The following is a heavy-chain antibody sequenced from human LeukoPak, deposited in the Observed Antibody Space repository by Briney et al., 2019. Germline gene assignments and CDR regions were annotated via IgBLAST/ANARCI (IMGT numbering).Heavy chain of an antibody. CDR1: GFTFSSVA. D-gene: IGHD6-19*01. V-gene: IGHV3-23*01. Sequence: PGGSLRLSCAASGFTFSSVAMSWVREAPGKGLEWGSAISGSGGTPYYAGSVKGRFTITRDNPKTTLHLQMNSLSAEDTAVYYCAGGEYSSGPNDYWGQGTLVTVSS. J-gene: IGHJ4*02. CDR3: AGGEYSSGPNDY. CDR2: ISGSGGTP.